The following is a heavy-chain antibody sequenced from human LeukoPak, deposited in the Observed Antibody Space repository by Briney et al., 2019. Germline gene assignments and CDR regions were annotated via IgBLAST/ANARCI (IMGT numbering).Heavy chain of an antibody. Sequence: PSETLSLTCTGSGGSISSYYWSWIRQPPGKGLEGIGYIYTSGSTNYNPSLKSRVTISVDTSKNQFSLKLSSVTAAGTAVYYCARRGKVGAYDYWGQGTLVTVSS. CDR2: IYTSGST. V-gene: IGHV4-4*09. CDR3: ARRGKVGAYDY. D-gene: IGHD1-26*01. J-gene: IGHJ4*02. CDR1: GGSISSYY.